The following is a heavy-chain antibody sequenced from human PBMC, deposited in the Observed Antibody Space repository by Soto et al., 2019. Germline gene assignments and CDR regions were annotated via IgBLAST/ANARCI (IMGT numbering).Heavy chain of an antibody. V-gene: IGHV3-48*04. CDR3: TRGGAARPDY. CDR1: GFRFTSFG. J-gene: IGHJ4*02. Sequence: DVVLVHSGGGFVRPGESLRLSCGASGFRFTSFGMNWVRQGPGKGLEWLSYISGLSATTYYADSVRGRFTVSRDNDMNLVFLQLNNLRGDDTAVYDCTRGGAARPDYWGQGSRVVVSS. D-gene: IGHD2-15*01. CDR2: ISGLSATT.